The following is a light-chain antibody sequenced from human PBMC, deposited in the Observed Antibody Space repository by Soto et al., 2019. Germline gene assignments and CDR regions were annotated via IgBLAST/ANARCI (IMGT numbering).Light chain of an antibody. CDR1: QSISSW. J-gene: IGKJ1*01. Sequence: DIQMTPSPSTLSASVVYRFTITCLASQSISSWLAWYQQKPGKPPKVLIYGASNLQSGVPPRFSGSGSGTDFTLAISSLQPEDSATYYCLKDINYPWKCGQGTKGDIK. V-gene: IGKV1-5*01. CDR3: LKDINYPWK. CDR2: GAS.